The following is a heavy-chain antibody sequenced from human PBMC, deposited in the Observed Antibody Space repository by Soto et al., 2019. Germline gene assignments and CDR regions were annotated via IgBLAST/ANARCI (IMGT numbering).Heavy chain of an antibody. J-gene: IGHJ4*02. V-gene: IGHV1-69*13. CDR2: IIPIFGTA. CDR3: ARGYDILSVIDY. CDR1: GGTFSSYA. D-gene: IGHD3-9*01. Sequence: SVKVSCKASGGTFSSYAISWVRQAPGQGLEWMGGIIPIFGTANFAQKFQGRVTITADESTSTAYMELSSLRSEDTAVYYCARGYDILSVIDYWGQGTLVTVSS.